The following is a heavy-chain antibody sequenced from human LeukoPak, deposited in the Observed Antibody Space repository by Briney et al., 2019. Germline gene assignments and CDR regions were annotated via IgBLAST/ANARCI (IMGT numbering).Heavy chain of an antibody. V-gene: IGHV1-2*02. Sequence: ASVTVSFKASGYTLTCYYMHWLRQAPGQGLEWMGWINPNSGDTNYAQKFQGRVTMTRDTSISTAYMELSRLTSDDTAVYYCAKNPYEYYFDYWGQGTLVTVSS. CDR2: INPNSGDT. CDR1: GYTLTCYY. CDR3: AKNPYEYYFDY. J-gene: IGHJ4*02. D-gene: IGHD5-12*01.